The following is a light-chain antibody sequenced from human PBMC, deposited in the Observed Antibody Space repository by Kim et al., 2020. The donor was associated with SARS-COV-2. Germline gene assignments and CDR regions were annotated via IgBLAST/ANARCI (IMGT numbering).Light chain of an antibody. CDR2: FDN. CDR1: NIGSKS. J-gene: IGLJ1*01. Sequence: SYELTQPPSVSVAPGKTATITCGGNNIGSKSVNWYQQKPGQAPVLFIYFDNVRPSGIPERFSGSNYGTTATLTISRVEAGDEADYYCQVWDSRGAQYVFG. V-gene: IGLV3-21*04. CDR3: QVWDSRGAQYV.